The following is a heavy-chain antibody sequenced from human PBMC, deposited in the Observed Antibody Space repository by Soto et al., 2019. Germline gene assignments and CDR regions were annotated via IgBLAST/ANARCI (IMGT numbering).Heavy chain of an antibody. CDR3: GREPELWDENVATRPSTYYYGMDV. J-gene: IGHJ6*02. D-gene: IGHD3-16*01. V-gene: IGHV3-11*01. CDR2: ISRTGTTI. CDR1: GFTFSDHY. Sequence: QMQLVESGGGLVEPGGSLRLSCAASGFTFSDHYMSWIRQAPGKGLEWVSYISRTGTTIYYADSVRGRFTISRDNSKNSLYLQMDSLRAEDTAMYYCGREPELWDENVATRPSTYYYGMDVWGQGTTVTVSS.